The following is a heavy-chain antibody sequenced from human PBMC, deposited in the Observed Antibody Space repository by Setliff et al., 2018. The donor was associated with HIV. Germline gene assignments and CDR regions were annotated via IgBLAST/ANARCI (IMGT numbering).Heavy chain of an antibody. CDR2: MNQSGTT. Sequence: LSLTCTVSGGSISSYYWSWIRQPPGKGLEWIGEMNQSGTTNYNPSLKSRVTISVDTSENQFSLRLNSVTAADTAVYYCARYRYYYDSSGYGRWFDPWGQGTLVTVSS. CDR3: ARYRYYYDSSGYGRWFDP. J-gene: IGHJ5*02. D-gene: IGHD3-22*01. V-gene: IGHV4-34*01. CDR1: GGSISSYY.